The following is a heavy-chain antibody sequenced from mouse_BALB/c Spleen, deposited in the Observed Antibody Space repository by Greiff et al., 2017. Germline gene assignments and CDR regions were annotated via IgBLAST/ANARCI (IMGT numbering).Heavy chain of an antibody. V-gene: IGHV7-3*02. D-gene: IGHD2-4*01. CDR3: ARDYDYDEGFAY. J-gene: IGHJ3*01. Sequence: EVQGVESGGGLVQPGGSLRLSCATSGFTFTDYYMSWVRQPPGKALEWLGFIRNKANGYTTEYSASVKGRFTISRDNSQSILYLQMNTLRAEDSATYYCARDYDYDEGFAYWGQGTLVTVSA. CDR1: GFTFTDYY. CDR2: IRNKANGYTT.